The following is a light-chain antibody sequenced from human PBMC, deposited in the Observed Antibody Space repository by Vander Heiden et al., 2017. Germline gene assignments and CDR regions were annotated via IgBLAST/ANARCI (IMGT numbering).Light chain of an antibody. Sequence: QSALTRPASLSGSPGHPLTISCTGTSSDVGSYNLVSWYQQHPGKAPKLMIYEVSKRPSGVSNRFSGSKSGNTASLTISGLQADDEADYYCCSYAGSSSVIFGGGTKVTVL. CDR3: CSYAGSSSVI. CDR2: EVS. V-gene: IGLV2-23*02. J-gene: IGLJ2*01. CDR1: SSDVGSYNL.